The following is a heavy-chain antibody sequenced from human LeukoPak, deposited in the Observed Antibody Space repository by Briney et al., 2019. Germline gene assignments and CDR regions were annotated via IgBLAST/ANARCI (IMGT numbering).Heavy chain of an antibody. V-gene: IGHV3-21*01. J-gene: IGHJ3*02. CDR2: ISSSSSYI. CDR1: GFTFSSYS. CDR3: ARDRPLPTVVTPNDASDI. D-gene: IGHD4-23*01. Sequence: PGGSLRLSCAASGFTFSSYSMNWVRQAPGKGLEWVSSISSSSSYIYYADSVKGRFTISRDNAKNSLYLQMNSLRAEDTAVYYCARDRPLPTVVTPNDASDIWGQGTMVTVSS.